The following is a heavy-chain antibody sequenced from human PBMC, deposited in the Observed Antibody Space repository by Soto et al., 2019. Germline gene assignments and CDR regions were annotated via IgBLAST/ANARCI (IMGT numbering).Heavy chain of an antibody. CDR1: GGTFSSYA. CDR2: IIPIFGIA. CDR3: ASEEEGY. J-gene: IGHJ4*02. V-gene: IGHV1-69*12. Sequence: QVQLVQSGAEVKKPGSLVKVSCEASGGTFSSYAISWVRQAPGQGLKWMGGIIPIFGIANYAQKLQGRVTITADESTSTAYMELSSLSSEDTAEYYCASEEEGYWGQGTLFTVSS.